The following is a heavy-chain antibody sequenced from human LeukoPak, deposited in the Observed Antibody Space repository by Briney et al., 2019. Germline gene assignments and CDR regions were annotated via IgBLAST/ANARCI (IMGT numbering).Heavy chain of an antibody. D-gene: IGHD1-26*01. V-gene: IGHV4-38-2*02. CDR1: GYSISSGYY. J-gene: IGHJ4*02. CDR2: IYYSGST. Sequence: SVTLSLTCTVSGYSISSGYYWGWIRRPPGKGLEWIGSIYYSGSTYYNPSLKSRVTISVDTSKNQFSLKVSSVTAADTAVYYCARGFRGASFDYWGQGTLVTVSS. CDR3: ARGFRGASFDY.